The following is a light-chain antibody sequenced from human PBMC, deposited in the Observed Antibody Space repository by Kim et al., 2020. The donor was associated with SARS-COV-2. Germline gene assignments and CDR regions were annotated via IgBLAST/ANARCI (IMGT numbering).Light chain of an antibody. V-gene: IGLV3-21*04. Sequence: APGKAARITWGGNNIGSKSVHWYQQKPGQAPVLVIYYDSDRPSGIPERFSGSNSGNTATLTISRVEAGDEADYYCQVWDRSSDHVVFGGGTKLTVL. CDR3: QVWDRSSDHVV. J-gene: IGLJ2*01. CDR1: NIGSKS. CDR2: YDS.